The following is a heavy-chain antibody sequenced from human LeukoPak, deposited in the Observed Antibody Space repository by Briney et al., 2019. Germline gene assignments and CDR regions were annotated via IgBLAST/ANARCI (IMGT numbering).Heavy chain of an antibody. D-gene: IGHD3-22*01. CDR3: ARVSDSSGYYYGVFNY. Sequence: PSETLSLTCTVSGGSISSYYWSWIRQPPGKGLEWIGYIYYSGSTNHNPSLKSRITISVDTSKNQFSLKLSSVTAADTAVYYCARVSDSSGYYYGVFNYWGQGTLVTVSS. J-gene: IGHJ4*02. V-gene: IGHV4-59*01. CDR2: IYYSGST. CDR1: GGSISSYY.